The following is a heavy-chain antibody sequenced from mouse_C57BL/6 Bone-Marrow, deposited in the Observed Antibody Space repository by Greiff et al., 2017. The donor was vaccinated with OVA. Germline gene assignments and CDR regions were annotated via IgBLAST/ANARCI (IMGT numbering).Heavy chain of an antibody. J-gene: IGHJ3*01. Sequence: DVQLVESGPGLVKPSQSLSLTCSVTGYSITSGYYWNWIRQFPGNKLEWMGYISYDGSNNYNPSLKNRISITRDTSKNQFFLKLNSVTTEDTATYYCARGGYRDYLFAYWGQGTLVTVSA. CDR1: GYSITSGYY. CDR3: ARGGYRDYLFAY. D-gene: IGHD2-4*01. CDR2: ISYDGSN. V-gene: IGHV3-6*01.